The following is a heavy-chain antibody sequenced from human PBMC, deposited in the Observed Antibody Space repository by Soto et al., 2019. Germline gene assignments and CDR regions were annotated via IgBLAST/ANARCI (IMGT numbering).Heavy chain of an antibody. J-gene: IGHJ5*02. CDR3: GRGFRGFDP. V-gene: IGHV6-1*01. Sequence: QVQLQQSGPGLVKPSQTLSLTCAISGDSVSSNSAVWNWIRQSPSRGLEWLGRTYYRSKWYNDYAVSVKSRITIILDTSKHQFSLLLNSRTPVDTAVYYCGRGFRGFDPWSQGTLFTVSS. CDR1: GDSVSSNSAV. D-gene: IGHD3-10*01. CDR2: TYYRSKWYN.